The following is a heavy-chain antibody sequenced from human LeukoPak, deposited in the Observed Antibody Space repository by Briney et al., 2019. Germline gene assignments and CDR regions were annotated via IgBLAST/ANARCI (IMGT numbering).Heavy chain of an antibody. CDR2: IYYSGST. CDR3: ASGGGGYRQPLDY. V-gene: IGHV4-59*01. D-gene: IGHD3-22*01. Sequence: SETLSLTCTVPGGSISTYYWSWIRQPPGKGLEWIGYIYYSGSTNYNPSLKSRVTISVDTSKNQFSLKLSSVTPADTAVYYCASGGGGYRQPLDYWGQGTLVTVSS. J-gene: IGHJ4*02. CDR1: GGSISTYY.